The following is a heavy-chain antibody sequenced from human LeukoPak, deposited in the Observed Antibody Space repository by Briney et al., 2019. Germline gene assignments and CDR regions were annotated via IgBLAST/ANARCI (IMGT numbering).Heavy chain of an antibody. CDR3: ARVVGGWKGRFDY. V-gene: IGHV4-34*01. J-gene: IGHJ4*02. D-gene: IGHD6-19*01. Sequence: SETLSLTCAVYGGSFSGYYWSWIRQPPGKGLEWIGEINHSGSTNYNPSLKSRVTISVDTSKNQFSLKLSSVTAADTAVYYCARVVGGWKGRFDYWGQGTLVTVSS. CDR1: GGSFSGYY. CDR2: INHSGST.